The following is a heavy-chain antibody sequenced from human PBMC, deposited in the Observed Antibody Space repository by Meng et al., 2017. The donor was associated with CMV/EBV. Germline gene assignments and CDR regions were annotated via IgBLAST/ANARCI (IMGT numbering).Heavy chain of an antibody. Sequence: GGSLRLSCAASGFTFDDYAMHWVRQAPGKGLEWVSGISWNSGSIGYADSVKGRFTISRDNAKNSLYLQMNSLRAEDTALYYCAKDGSYDDTGAFDIWGQGTMVTVSS. D-gene: IGHD1-26*01. V-gene: IGHV3-9*01. CDR3: AKDGSYDDTGAFDI. CDR2: ISWNSGSI. CDR1: GFTFDDYA. J-gene: IGHJ3*02.